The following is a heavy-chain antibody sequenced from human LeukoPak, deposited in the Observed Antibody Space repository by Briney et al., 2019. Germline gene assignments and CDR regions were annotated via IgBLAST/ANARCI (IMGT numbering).Heavy chain of an antibody. J-gene: IGHJ1*01. CDR3: ARPSRPYRSSEYFQH. D-gene: IGHD6-13*01. V-gene: IGHV3-33*01. CDR1: GFTFSSYG. CDR2: IWYDGSKK. Sequence: GMSLRLSCAASGFTFSSYGMEWVRQAPGKGLEWLTVIWYDGSKKYYADSVKGRFTISRDNSNNMVDLQMNSLRVEDTAVYYCARPSRPYRSSEYFQHWGQGTLVIVSS.